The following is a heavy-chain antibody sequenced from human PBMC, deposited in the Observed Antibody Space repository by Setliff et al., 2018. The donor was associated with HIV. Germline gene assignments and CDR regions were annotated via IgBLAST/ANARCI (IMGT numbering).Heavy chain of an antibody. J-gene: IGHJ4*02. CDR1: GGSFSDHQ. CDR2: INHSGNS. Sequence: SETLSLTCAVYGGSFSDHQWTWIRQSPGKGLEWIGEINHSGNSNYNPSLKRRVTISVDTSKNQFSLRMTSLTGADTAVYYCARDLFGPWYSGSSGLAYWGQGTQVTVSS. D-gene: IGHD6-6*01. V-gene: IGHV4-34*01. CDR3: ARDLFGPWYSGSSGLAY.